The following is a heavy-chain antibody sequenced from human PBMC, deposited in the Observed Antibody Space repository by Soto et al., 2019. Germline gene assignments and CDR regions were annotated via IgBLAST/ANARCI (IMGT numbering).Heavy chain of an antibody. Sequence: SETLSLTCTVSGGSISSYYWSWIRQPPGKGLEWIGNIYNRGSTNYNPSLKSRVTVSVDTSKNQFSLKLTSVNAADTAVYYCATYHPLSVDDLSPEDAFDICGQGTMVTVSS. V-gene: IGHV4-59*01. CDR3: ATYHPLSVDDLSPEDAFDI. J-gene: IGHJ3*02. CDR2: IYNRGST. D-gene: IGHD2-2*01. CDR1: GGSISSYY.